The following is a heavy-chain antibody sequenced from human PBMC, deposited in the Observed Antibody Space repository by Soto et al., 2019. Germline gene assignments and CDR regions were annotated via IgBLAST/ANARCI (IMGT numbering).Heavy chain of an antibody. CDR3: ARDRLTTAAFYYYYGMDV. Sequence: QVQLQESGPGLVKPSGTLSLTCAVSGGSISSSNWWSWVRQPPGKGLEWIGEIYHSGSTNYNPSLKSRVTISVDKSKNQFSLKLSSVIAADTAVYYCARDRLTTAAFYYYYGMDVWAQGTTVTVSS. CDR2: IYHSGST. CDR1: GGSISSSNW. V-gene: IGHV4-4*02. J-gene: IGHJ6*02. D-gene: IGHD4-4*01.